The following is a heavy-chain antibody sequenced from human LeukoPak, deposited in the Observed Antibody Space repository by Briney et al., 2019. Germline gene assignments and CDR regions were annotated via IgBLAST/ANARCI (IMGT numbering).Heavy chain of an antibody. J-gene: IGHJ4*02. CDR1: GFTFDDYA. V-gene: IGHV3-9*01. D-gene: IGHD3-3*01. CDR3: AREVPDYDFWSGYHYFDY. CDR2: ISWNSGSI. Sequence: GGSLRLSCAASGFTFDDYAMHWVRQAPGKGLEWVSGISWNSGSIGYADSVKGRFTISRDNSKNTLYLQMNSLRAEDTAVYYCAREVPDYDFWSGYHYFDYWGQGTLVTVSS.